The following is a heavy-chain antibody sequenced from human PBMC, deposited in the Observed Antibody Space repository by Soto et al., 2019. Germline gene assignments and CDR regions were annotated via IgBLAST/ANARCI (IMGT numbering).Heavy chain of an antibody. J-gene: IGHJ2*01. V-gene: IGHV4-59*08. CDR3: ARPRDVAERGFRGHGWYFDV. CDR2: IYYAAIS. Sequence: QVRLQESGPGLVQPSETLSLTCSVSGESITGYFWSWIRQPPGKALEWVGHIYYAAISKSNPSLESRVTMSVDTTKNEFSLSLTSVTAADTAVYYCARPRDVAERGFRGHGWYFDVWGRGALVVVSS. CDR1: GESITGYF. D-gene: IGHD5-12*01.